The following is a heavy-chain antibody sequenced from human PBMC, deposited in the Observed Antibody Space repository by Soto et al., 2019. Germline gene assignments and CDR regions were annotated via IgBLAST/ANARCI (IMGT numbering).Heavy chain of an antibody. J-gene: IGHJ4*02. CDR1: GFTFSSYS. D-gene: IGHD3-3*01. CDR2: ISSSSSYI. Sequence: GGSLRLSCAASGFTFSSYSMNWVRQAPGKGLEWVSSISSSSSYIYYADSVKGRFTISRDNAKNSLYLQMNSLRAEDTAVYYCARDHVPYYDFWSGYRDYWGQGTLVTVSS. V-gene: IGHV3-21*01. CDR3: ARDHVPYYDFWSGYRDY.